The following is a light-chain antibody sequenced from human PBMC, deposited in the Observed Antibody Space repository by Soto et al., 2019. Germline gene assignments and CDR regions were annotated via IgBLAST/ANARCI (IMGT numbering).Light chain of an antibody. J-gene: IGLJ1*01. V-gene: IGLV1-40*01. Sequence: QSVLTQPPSVSGAPGQRVTISCTGSSSNIGAGYDVHWYQQLPGTAPKLLIYGNSNRPSGVPDRFSGSKSGTSASLAISGLQSGDEGDYYCAAWDDSLNDFYVFGTGTKVTVL. CDR3: AAWDDSLNDFYV. CDR1: SSNIGAGYD. CDR2: GNS.